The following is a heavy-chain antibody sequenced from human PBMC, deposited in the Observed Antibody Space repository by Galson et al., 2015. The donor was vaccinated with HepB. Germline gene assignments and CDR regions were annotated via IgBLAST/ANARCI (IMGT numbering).Heavy chain of an antibody. Sequence: SLRLSCAASGFTFSGSAMHWVRQASGKGLEWVGRIRSKANSYATAYAASVKGRFTISRDDSKNTAHLQMNSLKTEDTAVYYCTSGWSLSSSWYTADYWGQGTLVTVSS. CDR1: GFTFSGSA. J-gene: IGHJ4*02. CDR2: IRSKANSYAT. CDR3: TSGWSLSSSWYTADY. V-gene: IGHV3-73*01. D-gene: IGHD6-13*01.